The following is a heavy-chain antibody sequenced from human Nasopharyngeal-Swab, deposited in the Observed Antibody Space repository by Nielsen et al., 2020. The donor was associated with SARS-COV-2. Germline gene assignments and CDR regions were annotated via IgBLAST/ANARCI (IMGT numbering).Heavy chain of an antibody. CDR3: ARGTTGVLDV. CDR2: IHHSGST. Sequence: WIRQPPGKGLEWIGEIHHSGSTTYNPSLKSRVTISIDKSKNQLSLRVTSVTAADTAVYYCARGTTGVLDVWGQGTTVTVSS. J-gene: IGHJ6*02. V-gene: IGHV4-4*02. D-gene: IGHD7-27*01.